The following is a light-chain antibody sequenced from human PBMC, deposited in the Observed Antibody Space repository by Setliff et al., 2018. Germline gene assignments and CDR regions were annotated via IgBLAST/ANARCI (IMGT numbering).Light chain of an antibody. CDR3: CSYAGNYIRL. V-gene: IGLV2-11*01. CDR1: SSDVGGYNY. J-gene: IGLJ2*01. CDR2: DVI. Sequence: QSVLTQPRSVSGSPGQSVTISCTGTSSDVGGYNYVSWYQQHPGKAPKLMIYDVIKRPSGVPDRFSGSKSGNTASLTISGLQAEDEADYYCCSYAGNYIRLFGGGTKVTVL.